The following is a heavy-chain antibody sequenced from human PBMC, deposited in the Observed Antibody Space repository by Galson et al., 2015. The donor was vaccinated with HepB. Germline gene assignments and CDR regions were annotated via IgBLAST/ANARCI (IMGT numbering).Heavy chain of an antibody. D-gene: IGHD3-3*01. J-gene: IGHJ6*03. Sequence: SLRLSCAASGLTFNNAWMNWVRLSPGKGLEWVSAISGSGGSTYYADSVKGRFTISRDNSKNTLYLQMNSLRAEDTAVYYCAKGGTIFGVVNYYYYMDVWGKGTTVTVSS. CDR1: GLTFNNAW. CDR3: AKGGTIFGVVNYYYYMDV. CDR2: ISGSGGST. V-gene: IGHV3-23*01.